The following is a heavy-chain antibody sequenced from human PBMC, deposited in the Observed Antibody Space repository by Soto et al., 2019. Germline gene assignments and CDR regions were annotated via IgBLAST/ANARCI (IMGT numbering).Heavy chain of an antibody. CDR1: AFTFSSYV. Sequence: QVQLVESGGGVVQPGRSLRLSCAASAFTFSSYVMHWVRQAPGKGLEWVAVISYDGSNKYYADSVKGRFTISRDNSKNTVYLQMNSLRDEDTAVYYCAKDSSNWNLGDWGQGTLVTVSS. D-gene: IGHD1-7*01. CDR2: ISYDGSNK. V-gene: IGHV3-30*18. CDR3: AKDSSNWNLGD. J-gene: IGHJ4*02.